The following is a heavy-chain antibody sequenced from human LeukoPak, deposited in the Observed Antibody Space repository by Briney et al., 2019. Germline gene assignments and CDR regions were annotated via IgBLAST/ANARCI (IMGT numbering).Heavy chain of an antibody. V-gene: IGHV3-15*01. Sequence: GGSLRLSFAASGFTFNKAWMSWVRQAPGKGLEWVGRIKSKTDRETIDYAAPVSGRFTISRDDSRNTLDLQMNSLKNEDTAVYYCAAGTGTSDFDYWGQGTLVTVSS. CDR1: GFTFNKAW. D-gene: IGHD1-7*01. CDR3: AAGTGTSDFDY. J-gene: IGHJ4*02. CDR2: IKSKTDRETI.